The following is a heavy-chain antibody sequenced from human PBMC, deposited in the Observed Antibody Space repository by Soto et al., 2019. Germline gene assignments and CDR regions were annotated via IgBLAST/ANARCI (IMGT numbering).Heavy chain of an antibody. V-gene: IGHV1-18*01. D-gene: IGHD3-22*01. CDR2: ISANNGNT. CDR3: ARYVNYYDSSGLQDY. Sequence: ASVKVSCKASGGTFSSCAISWVRQAPGQGLEWMGWISANNGNTNYAQKLQGRVTMTTDTSTSTAYMELRSLRSDDTAVYYCARYVNYYDSSGLQDYWGQGTLVTAPQ. CDR1: GGTFSSCA. J-gene: IGHJ4*02.